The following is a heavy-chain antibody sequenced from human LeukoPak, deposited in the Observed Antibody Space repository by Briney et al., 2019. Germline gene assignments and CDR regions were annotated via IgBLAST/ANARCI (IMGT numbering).Heavy chain of an antibody. D-gene: IGHD6-25*01. Sequence: GGSLRLSCAASGFTFSNYDIHWVRLAPGKGLEWVAVISDDGTRKYYADSVQGRFTISRDNSKNTLSLQMNSLRAEDMAVYYCARGLAANWGQGTLVTVSS. CDR2: ISDDGTRK. J-gene: IGHJ4*02. CDR3: ARGLAAN. CDR1: GFTFSNYD. V-gene: IGHV3-30*03.